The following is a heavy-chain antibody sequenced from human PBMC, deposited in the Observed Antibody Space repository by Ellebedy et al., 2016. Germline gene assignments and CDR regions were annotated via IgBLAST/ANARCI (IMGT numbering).Heavy chain of an antibody. CDR2: INPNSGGT. CDR1: GYTFTSYG. Sequence: ASVKVSCKASGYTFTSYGISWVRQAPGQGLEWMGWINPNSGGTNYAQKFQGWVTMTRDTSISTAYMELSRLRSDDTAVYYCARAHHYYDSSGPFDYWGQGTLVTVSS. CDR3: ARAHHYYDSSGPFDY. J-gene: IGHJ4*02. D-gene: IGHD3-22*01. V-gene: IGHV1-2*04.